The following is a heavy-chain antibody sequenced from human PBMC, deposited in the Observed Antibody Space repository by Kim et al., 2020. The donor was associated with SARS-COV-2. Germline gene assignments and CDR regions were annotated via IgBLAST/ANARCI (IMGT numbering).Heavy chain of an antibody. CDR2: ISYDGRNT. J-gene: IGHJ6*01. D-gene: IGHD3-22*01. Sequence: GGSLRLSCAASGLSFESSAMNWVRQAPGKGLEWVAVISYDGRNTDYADSVTGRFTISRDNSKSTLHLQMNSLRVEDTAVYYCARGNYYESPSLSDYYNG. CDR3: ARGNYYESPSLSDYYNG. V-gene: IGHV3-30-3*01. CDR1: GLSFESSA.